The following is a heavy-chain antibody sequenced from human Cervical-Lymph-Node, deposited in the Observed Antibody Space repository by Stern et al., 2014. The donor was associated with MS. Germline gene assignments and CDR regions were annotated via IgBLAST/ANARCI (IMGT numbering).Heavy chain of an antibody. CDR1: GGSITSGSYY. V-gene: IGHV4-61*02. J-gene: IGHJ4*02. CDR2: IYSTGTT. Sequence: QVQLQESGPGLVKPSQTLSLTCSVSGGSITSGSYYWTWIRQPAGKGPEWIGSIYSTGTTNYNPSLNGRVSMSLNKSENQFSLKLISVTAADTAVYYCARGGEGWNSYYFDYWGQGTLVTVSS. CDR3: ARGGEGWNSYYFDY. D-gene: IGHD1-7*01.